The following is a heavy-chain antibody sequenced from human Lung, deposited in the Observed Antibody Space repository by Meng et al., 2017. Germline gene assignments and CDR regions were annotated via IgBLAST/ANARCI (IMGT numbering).Heavy chain of an antibody. CDR2: TYYRSKWYN. J-gene: IGHJ6*02. CDR3: ARITTVTPRSGYYYGMDV. D-gene: IGHD4-17*01. Sequence: SETLSLTCAISGDSVSSNCAAWNWLRQSPSRGLEWLGRTYYRSKWYNDYAVSVKSRITINPDKSKNQFSLQLNSVTPEDTAVYYCARITTVTPRSGYYYGMDVWGQGTTVTVSS. CDR1: GDSVSSNCAA. V-gene: IGHV6-1*01.